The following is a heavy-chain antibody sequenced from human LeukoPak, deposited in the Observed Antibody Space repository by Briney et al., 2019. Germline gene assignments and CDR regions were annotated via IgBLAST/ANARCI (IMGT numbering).Heavy chain of an antibody. V-gene: IGHV1-3*01. CDR2: INAGNGNT. J-gene: IGHJ6*04. CDR1: GYTFTSYA. Sequence: ASVKVSCKASGYTFTSYAMHWVRQAPGQGLEWMGWINAGNGNTKYSQKFQGRVTITRDTSASTAYMELSSLRSEDTAVYYCARGYCSGGSCDTPYYYYGMDVWGKGATVTVSS. D-gene: IGHD2-15*01. CDR3: ARGYCSGGSCDTPYYYYGMDV.